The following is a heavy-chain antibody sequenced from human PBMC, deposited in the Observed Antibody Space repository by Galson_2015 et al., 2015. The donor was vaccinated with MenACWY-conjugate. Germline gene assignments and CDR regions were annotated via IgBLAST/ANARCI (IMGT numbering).Heavy chain of an antibody. Sequence: SLRLSCAASGFPLSGYWMAWVRQAPGKGLEWVANIKQDGSKEYYVDSVKGRFTISRDNAKNSLYLEMNSLRAEDTAVYYCARDHPSTYGIAWDLFELWGQGTMVTVSS. CDR2: IKQDGSKE. D-gene: IGHD4-17*01. V-gene: IGHV3-7*03. J-gene: IGHJ3*01. CDR1: GFPLSGYW. CDR3: ARDHPSTYGIAWDLFEL.